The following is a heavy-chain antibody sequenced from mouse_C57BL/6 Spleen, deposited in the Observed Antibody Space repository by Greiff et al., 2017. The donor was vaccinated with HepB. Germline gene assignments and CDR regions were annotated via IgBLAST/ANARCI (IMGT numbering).Heavy chain of an antibody. Sequence: VQLKESGPELVKPGASVKIPCKASGYTFTDYNMDWVKQSHGKSLEWIGDINPNNGGTIYNQKFKGKATLTVDKSSSTAYMELRSLTSEDTAVYYCAREEDYPWFAYWGQGTLVTVSA. D-gene: IGHD2-4*01. CDR2: INPNNGGT. V-gene: IGHV1-18*01. J-gene: IGHJ3*01. CDR3: AREEDYPWFAY. CDR1: GYTFTDYN.